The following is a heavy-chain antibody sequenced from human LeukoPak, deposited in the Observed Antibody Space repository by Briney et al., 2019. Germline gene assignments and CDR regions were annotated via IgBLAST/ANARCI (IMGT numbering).Heavy chain of an antibody. J-gene: IGHJ4*02. CDR1: GGSFSGYY. CDR3: AARDGYSFDY. D-gene: IGHD5-12*01. V-gene: IGHV4-34*01. Sequence: SETLSLTCAVYGGSFSGYYWNWIRQPPGKGLEWIGEINHSGSTNYNPSLKSRVTISVDTSKNQFSLKLSSVTAADTAVYYCAARDGYSFDYWGQGTLVTVSS. CDR2: INHSGST.